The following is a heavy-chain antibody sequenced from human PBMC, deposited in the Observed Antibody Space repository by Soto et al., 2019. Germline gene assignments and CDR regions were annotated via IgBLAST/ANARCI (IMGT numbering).Heavy chain of an antibody. CDR3: ATDLGIAVAGTFDC. D-gene: IGHD6-19*01. CDR2: FDPEDGET. CDR1: GYTLTELS. Sequence: ASVKVSCKVSGYTLTELSMHWVRQAPGKGLEWMGGFDPEDGETIYAQKFQGRVTMTEDTSTDTAYMELSSLRSEDTAVYYCATDLGIAVAGTFDCWGQGTLVTVSS. V-gene: IGHV1-24*01. J-gene: IGHJ4*02.